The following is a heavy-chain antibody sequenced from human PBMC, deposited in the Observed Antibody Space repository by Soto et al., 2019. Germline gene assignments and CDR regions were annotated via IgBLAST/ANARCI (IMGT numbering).Heavy chain of an antibody. Sequence: GGSLRLSCAASGFTFGDYGIQWVRQAPGKGLEWVADIWYDGSNKYYADSVKGRFTISRDNSKNTVYLQMNSLRAEDTAVYYCARDHYSNPTPGMDVWGQGTTVTVSS. CDR3: ARDHYSNPTPGMDV. J-gene: IGHJ6*02. V-gene: IGHV3-33*01. D-gene: IGHD2-2*01. CDR1: GFTFGDYG. CDR2: IWYDGSNK.